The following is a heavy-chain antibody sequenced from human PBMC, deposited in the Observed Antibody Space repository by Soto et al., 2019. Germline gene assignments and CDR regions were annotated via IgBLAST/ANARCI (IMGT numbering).Heavy chain of an antibody. D-gene: IGHD3-16*01. V-gene: IGHV4-59*01. Sequence: QVQLQEWGPGLVKPSETLSLTCTVSGASMNNYYGSWVRQPPGKGLEWIGYMYYSGGSNSNPSLKGRVTTSVDTSKNQISLTLTSVTAADTAVYYCVRSGHSFGGVMWGQGTLVTVSS. CDR2: MYYSGGS. J-gene: IGHJ4*02. CDR3: VRSGHSFGGVM. CDR1: GASMNNYY.